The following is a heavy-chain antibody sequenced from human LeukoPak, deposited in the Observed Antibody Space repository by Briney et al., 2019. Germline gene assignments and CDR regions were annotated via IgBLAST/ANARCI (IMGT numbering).Heavy chain of an antibody. CDR2: ISRGGSTT. Sequence: GGSLRLSCAASGFTFSDYYMSWIRQAPGKGLEWVSYISRGGSTTYYVDSVEGRFTISRDNAKNSQYLQMNSLRVEDTAVYYCAKVMPPGRIRFYSYYMDVWGKGTTVTVS. CDR3: AKVMPPGRIRFYSYYMDV. D-gene: IGHD2-15*01. CDR1: GFTFSDYY. J-gene: IGHJ6*03. V-gene: IGHV3-11*04.